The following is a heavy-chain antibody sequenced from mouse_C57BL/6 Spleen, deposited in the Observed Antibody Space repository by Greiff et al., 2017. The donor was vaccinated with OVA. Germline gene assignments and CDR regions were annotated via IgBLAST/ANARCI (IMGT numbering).Heavy chain of an antibody. Sequence: EVQLQQSGPELVKPGASVKISCKASGYSFTGYYMHWVKQSHGNILDWIGYIYPYNGVSSYNQKFKGKATLTVDKSSSTAYMELRSLTSEDSAVYYGARDYYDSSYWYFDVWGKGTTVTVSS. D-gene: IGHD1-1*01. CDR3: ARDYYDSSYWYFDV. J-gene: IGHJ1*03. CDR2: IYPYNGVS. CDR1: GYSFTGYY. V-gene: IGHV1-31*01.